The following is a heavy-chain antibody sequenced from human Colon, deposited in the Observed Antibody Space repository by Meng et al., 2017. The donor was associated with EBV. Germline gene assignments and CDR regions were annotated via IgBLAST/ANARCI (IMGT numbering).Heavy chain of an antibody. D-gene: IGHD3-10*01. CDR1: GGSISSNGYY. Sequence: QAHVQDSGPGRVKPADTLSHTSPVSGGSISSNGYYWGCAHQPPGKGLEWIGVIYHSGSTSYNPSLQSRVTMFVDTSKNQFSLMLTSGTATDTAVYYCARRRGGSGRDCWGQGTLVTVSS. V-gene: IGHV4-39*01. J-gene: IGHJ4*02. CDR3: ARRRGGSGRDC. CDR2: IYHSGST.